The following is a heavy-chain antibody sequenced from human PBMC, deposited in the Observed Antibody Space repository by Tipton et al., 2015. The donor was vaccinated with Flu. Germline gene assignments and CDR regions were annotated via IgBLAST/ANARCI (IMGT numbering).Heavy chain of an antibody. CDR2: IYPGDSDT. V-gene: IGHV5-51*01. Sequence: QLVQSGAEVKKPGESLKISCKGSGYKFTTKWVGWVRQMPGKGLEWMGIIYPGDSDTTYSPSFRGQVTFSAVKAITTAYLEWTSLKASDTAMYYCATSLHYDFLSGYGPEDGFDLWGQGTLVTVSS. J-gene: IGHJ3*01. CDR3: ATSLHYDFLSGYGPEDGFDL. CDR1: GYKFTTKW. D-gene: IGHD5-12*01.